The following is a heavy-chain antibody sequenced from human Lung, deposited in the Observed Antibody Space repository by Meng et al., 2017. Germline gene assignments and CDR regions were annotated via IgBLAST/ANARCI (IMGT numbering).Heavy chain of an antibody. CDR3: ARGEQQLVLYYYYGMDV. J-gene: IGHJ6*02. D-gene: IGHD6-13*01. V-gene: IGHV4-61*02. CDR1: GGSISSGSYY. CDR2: IYTSGST. Sequence: SETLSLTCTVSGGSISSGSYYWSWIRQPAGKGLEWSGRIYTSGSTNYNPSLKSRVTISVDTSKNQFSLKLSSVTAADTAVYYCARGEQQLVLYYYYGMDVWGQGTTVTVS.